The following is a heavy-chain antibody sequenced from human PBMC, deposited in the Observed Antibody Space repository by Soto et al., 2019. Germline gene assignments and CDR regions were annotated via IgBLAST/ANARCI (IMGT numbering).Heavy chain of an antibody. Sequence: EVQLLESGGGLVQPGGSLRLSCAASGITISNYPMSWVRQAPGKGLDWVSGISGSGDRTYYADSAKGRFTISKDISRNSPSLQLDRLGVEDTAVYFCVKDDGGYPSTAPPWGQGTLVTVSS. CDR2: ISGSGDRT. CDR3: VKDDGGYPSTAPP. CDR1: GITISNYP. V-gene: IGHV3-23*01. J-gene: IGHJ5*02. D-gene: IGHD3-22*01.